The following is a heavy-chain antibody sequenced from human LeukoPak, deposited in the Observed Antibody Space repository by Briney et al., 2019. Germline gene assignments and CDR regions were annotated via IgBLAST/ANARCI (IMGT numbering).Heavy chain of an antibody. CDR2: IWYDGSNK. J-gene: IGHJ4*02. V-gene: IGHV3-33*01. CDR3: ARDHVDY. Sequence: GGSLRLSCAASGFTFSSYGMHWVRQAPGKGLEWVAVIWYDGSNKYYADSVKGRFTISRDNSKNKLYPQMNSLRAEDTDVYYCARDHVDYWGQGTLVTVSS. CDR1: GFTFSSYG.